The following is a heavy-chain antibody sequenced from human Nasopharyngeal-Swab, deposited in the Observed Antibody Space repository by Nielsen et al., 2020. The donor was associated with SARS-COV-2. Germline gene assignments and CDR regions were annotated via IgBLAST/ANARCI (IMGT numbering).Heavy chain of an antibody. J-gene: IGHJ6*02. CDR1: GYTFTSYA. D-gene: IGHD3-22*01. V-gene: IGHV1-69*13. CDR3: ARTFTDANYYDSSGTGGMDV. CDR2: IIPIFGTA. Sequence: SVKVSCKASGYTFTSYAISWVRQAPGQGLEWMGGIIPIFGTANYAQKFQGRVTITADESTSTAYMELSSLRSEDTAVYYCARTFTDANYYDSSGTGGMDVWGQGTTVTVSS.